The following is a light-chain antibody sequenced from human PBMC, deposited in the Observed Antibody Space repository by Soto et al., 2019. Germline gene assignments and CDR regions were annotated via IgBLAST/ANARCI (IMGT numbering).Light chain of an antibody. CDR3: SSYTTSNTRQIV. Sequence: HSALTQPASVSGSPGQSITISCTGTSSDVGGYNYVSWYQQHPGKAPKLMIYDVSNRPSGVSNRFSGSKSDNTASLTISGLQPEDEADYYCSSYTTSNTRQIVFGTGTKVTVL. V-gene: IGLV2-14*01. CDR2: DVS. J-gene: IGLJ1*01. CDR1: SSDVGGYNY.